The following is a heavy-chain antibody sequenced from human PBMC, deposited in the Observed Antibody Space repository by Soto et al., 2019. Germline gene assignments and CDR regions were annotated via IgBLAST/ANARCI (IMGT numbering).Heavy chain of an antibody. J-gene: IGHJ3*02. CDR3: EKDSEGYYGSGGAFDT. V-gene: IGHV3-30*18. CDR2: ISEDGGNK. CDR1: GFPFSXDC. D-gene: IGHD3-10*01. Sequence: SXRXSCAARGFPFSXDCIHCARQAPGKGLERVAVISEDGGNKYYADYVKGRFNIARENSKNTLYLKMSSLTAEDTAVYYCEKDSEGYYGSGGAFDTCGQGTMGTVS.